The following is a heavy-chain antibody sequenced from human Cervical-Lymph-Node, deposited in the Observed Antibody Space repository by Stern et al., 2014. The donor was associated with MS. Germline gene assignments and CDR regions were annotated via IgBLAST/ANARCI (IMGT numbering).Heavy chain of an antibody. Sequence: VHLVESGPGLVQPSETLSLTCTVSGGSISSYYWSWIRQTPGKGLEWIGYIYYSGSTNYNPSLKSRVTISVDTSKNQFSLKLSSVTAADTAVYYCARDHGDLVFDYWGQGTLVTVSS. CDR3: ARDHGDLVFDY. CDR1: GGSISSYY. V-gene: IGHV4-59*01. J-gene: IGHJ4*02. CDR2: IYYSGST. D-gene: IGHD4-17*01.